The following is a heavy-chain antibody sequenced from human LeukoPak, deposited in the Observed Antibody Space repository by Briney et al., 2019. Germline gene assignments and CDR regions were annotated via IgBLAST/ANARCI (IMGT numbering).Heavy chain of an antibody. CDR3: ARDPRGYCSSTSCYATDYYFDY. CDR1: GFTFNNYG. D-gene: IGHD2-2*01. CDR2: ISSSSSTI. Sequence: GGSLRLSCAASGFTFNNYGMHWVRQAPGKGLEWVSYISSSSSTIYYADSVKGRFTISRDNAKNSLYLQMNSLRAEDTAVYYCARDPRGYCSSTSCYATDYYFDYWGQGTLVTVSS. J-gene: IGHJ4*02. V-gene: IGHV3-48*01.